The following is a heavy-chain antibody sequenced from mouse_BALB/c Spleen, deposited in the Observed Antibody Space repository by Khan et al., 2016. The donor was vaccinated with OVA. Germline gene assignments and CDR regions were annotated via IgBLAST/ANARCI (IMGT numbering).Heavy chain of an antibody. J-gene: IGHJ2*01. CDR3: ARSGYGSLVY. Sequence: QVQLQQPGPELVKPGSSMKMSCKASGYTFTDYVLNWVKQSTGQGLEWIGQIFPGSGDTYYNERFKVKATLTADKSSNTVYMQLGSLTSEDSAVYFCARSGYGSLVYWGQGTTLTVSS. CDR2: IFPGSGDT. V-gene: IGHV1-77*01. D-gene: IGHD1-1*01. CDR1: GYTFTDYV.